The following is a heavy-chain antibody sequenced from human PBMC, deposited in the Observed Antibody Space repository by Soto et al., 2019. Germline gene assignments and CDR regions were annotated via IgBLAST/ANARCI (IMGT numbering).Heavy chain of an antibody. J-gene: IGHJ6*03. V-gene: IGHV5-51*01. Sequence: PGESLKISCKGSGYSFTSYWIGWVRQMPGKGLEWMGIIYPGDSDTRYSPSFQGQVTISADKSISTAYLQWSSLKASDTAMYYCARHPTERAYYYYYMDVWGKGTTVTAP. CDR2: IYPGDSDT. CDR1: GYSFTSYW. CDR3: ARHPTERAYYYYYMDV.